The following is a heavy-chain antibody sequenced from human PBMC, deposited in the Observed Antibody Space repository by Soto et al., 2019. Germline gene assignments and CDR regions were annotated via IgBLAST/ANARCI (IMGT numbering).Heavy chain of an antibody. CDR3: VKDFRGGYDWTHD. Sequence: EVQLLESGGDLVQPGGSLRLSCAASGFTFSNYAMSWVRQAPGKGLEWVSLIRGSGGPTNYADSVKGRFTVSRENSKNLLFLQMNSLRAEDTAVYYCVKDFRGGYDWTHDWGQGTLVTVSS. CDR1: GFTFSNYA. J-gene: IGHJ4*02. CDR2: IRGSGGPT. D-gene: IGHD5-12*01. V-gene: IGHV3-23*01.